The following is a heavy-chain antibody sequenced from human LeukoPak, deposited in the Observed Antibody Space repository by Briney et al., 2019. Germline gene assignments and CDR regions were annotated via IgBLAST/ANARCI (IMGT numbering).Heavy chain of an antibody. CDR3: ARDLKRGYSSGRYSWGTGSSNDY. J-gene: IGHJ4*02. CDR2: INPNSGGT. D-gene: IGHD6-19*01. CDR1: GYTFTSYD. V-gene: IGHV1-18*01. Sequence: ASVKVSCKDSGYTFTSYDINWVRQAPGQGLEWMGWINPNSGGTNYAQKLQGRVTMTTDTSTSTAYMELRSLRSDDTAVYYCARDLKRGYSSGRYSWGTGSSNDYWGQGTLVTVSA.